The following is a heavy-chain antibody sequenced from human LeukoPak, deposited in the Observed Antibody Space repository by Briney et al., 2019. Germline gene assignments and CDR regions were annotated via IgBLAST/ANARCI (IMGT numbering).Heavy chain of an antibody. CDR1: GYTFTSYS. V-gene: IGHV1-18*01. Sequence: ASVKVSCTASGYTFTSYSISWVRQAPGQGLEWMGWTSAYNGNTNCAQKLQGRVTMTTDTSTSTAYMELRSLRSDDTAVYYCARGAIPPLLLWFGELPNYYYGMDVWGQGTTVTVSS. D-gene: IGHD3-10*01. CDR3: ARGAIPPLLLWFGELPNYYYGMDV. J-gene: IGHJ6*02. CDR2: TSAYNGNT.